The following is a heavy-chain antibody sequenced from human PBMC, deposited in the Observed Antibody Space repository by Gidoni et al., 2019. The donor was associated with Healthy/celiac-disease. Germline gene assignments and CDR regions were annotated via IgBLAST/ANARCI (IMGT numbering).Heavy chain of an antibody. CDR1: GFTFSDYY. J-gene: IGHJ3*02. CDR3: ATPYIAAAGSRVEVDAFDI. V-gene: IGHV3-11*01. D-gene: IGHD6-13*01. CDR2: ISSSGSTI. Sequence: QVQLVESGGGLVKPGGSLRLSCAASGFTFSDYYMSWIRQAPGKGLEWVSYISSSGSTIYYADSVKGRFTISRDNAKNSLYLQMNSLRAEDTAVYYCATPYIAAAGSRVEVDAFDIWGQGTMVTVSS.